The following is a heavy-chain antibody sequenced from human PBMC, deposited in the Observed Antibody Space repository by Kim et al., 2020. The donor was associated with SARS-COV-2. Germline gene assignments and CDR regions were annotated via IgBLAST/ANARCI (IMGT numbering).Heavy chain of an antibody. CDR3: AKGGVVVVAATDAFDI. D-gene: IGHD2-15*01. CDR2: ISGSGGST. V-gene: IGHV3-23*01. J-gene: IGHJ3*02. CDR1: GFTFSSYA. Sequence: GGSLRLSCAASGFTFSSYAMSWVRQAPGKGLEWVSAISGSGGSTYYADSVKGRFTISRDNSKNTLYLQMNSLRAEDTAVYYCAKGGVVVVAATDAFDIWGQGTMVTVSS.